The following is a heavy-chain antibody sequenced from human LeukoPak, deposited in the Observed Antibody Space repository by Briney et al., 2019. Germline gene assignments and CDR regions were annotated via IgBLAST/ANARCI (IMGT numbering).Heavy chain of an antibody. D-gene: IGHD6-19*01. CDR2: ISTDGRTT. CDR1: GFAPSKDW. Sequence: GGSLRLSCVASGFAPSKDWMHWVRQVPGEGLEWVSRISTDGRTTRYADSVKGRFTISRDNAKNTLFLEMNNLKVEDTAVYYCASFGQQWLESYWGLGTLVTVSS. V-gene: IGHV3-74*01. CDR3: ASFGQQWLESY. J-gene: IGHJ4*02.